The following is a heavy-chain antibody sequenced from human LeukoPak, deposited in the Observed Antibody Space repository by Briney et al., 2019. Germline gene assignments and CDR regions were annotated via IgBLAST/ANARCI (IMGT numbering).Heavy chain of an antibody. J-gene: IGHJ6*02. CDR3: ARIDGRVRRYYYGMDV. Sequence: SETLSLTCAVYGGSFSGYYWSWIRQPPGKGLEWIGEINHSGSTNYNPSLKSRVTISVDTSKNQFSLKLSSVTAADTAVYYCARIDGRVRRYYYGMDVWGQGTTVTVSS. D-gene: IGHD3/OR15-3a*01. CDR1: GGSFSGYY. V-gene: IGHV4-34*01. CDR2: INHSGST.